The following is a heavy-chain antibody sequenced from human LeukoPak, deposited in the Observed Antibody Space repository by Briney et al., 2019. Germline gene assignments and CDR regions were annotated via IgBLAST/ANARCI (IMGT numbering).Heavy chain of an antibody. CDR3: ATSYDMGWLIGY. CDR1: GFTFGDTW. CDR2: IKQDGSEK. Sequence: SGGSLRLSCAASGFTFGDTWMNWVRQVPGQGLEWVANIKQDGSEKFYVASVKGRFTISRDNGKSSLYLQMNSLRAEDTALYHCATSYDMGWLIGYWGQGTLVTVSS. V-gene: IGHV3-7*03. D-gene: IGHD3/OR15-3a*01. J-gene: IGHJ4*02.